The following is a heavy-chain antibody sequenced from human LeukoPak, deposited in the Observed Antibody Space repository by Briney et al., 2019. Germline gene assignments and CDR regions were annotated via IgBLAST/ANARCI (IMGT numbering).Heavy chain of an antibody. CDR3: AKGTSSGTPSPVADN. V-gene: IGHV3-23*01. CDR1: GFTVNTNS. D-gene: IGHD3-10*01. CDR2: ISGSGGST. J-gene: IGHJ4*02. Sequence: GGSLRLSCAASGFTVNTNSMNWVRQSPGKGLEWVSAISGSGGSTYYADSVKGRFTISRDNSKNTLYLQMNSLRAEDTAVYYCAKGTSSGTPSPVADNWGQGTLVTVSS.